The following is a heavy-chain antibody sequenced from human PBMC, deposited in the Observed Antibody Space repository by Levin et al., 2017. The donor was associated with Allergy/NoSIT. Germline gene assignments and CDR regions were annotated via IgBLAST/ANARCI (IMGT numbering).Heavy chain of an antibody. CDR2: ITLDVTDT. CDR3: ARGGCSSTSCLDY. D-gene: IGHD2-2*01. V-gene: IGHV3-74*01. J-gene: IGHJ4*02. CDR1: GFTSSRYY. Sequence: SCAASGFTSSRYYMHWVRQAPGKGLVWVSRITLDVTDTYYADSVKGRFTISRDNAENTLFLQMNSLRAEDTAIYYCARGGCSSTSCLDYWGQGILVTVSS.